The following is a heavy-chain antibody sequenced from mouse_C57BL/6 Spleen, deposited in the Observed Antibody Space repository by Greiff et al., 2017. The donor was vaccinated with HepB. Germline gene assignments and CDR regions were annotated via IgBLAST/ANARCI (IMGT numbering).Heavy chain of an antibody. V-gene: IGHV6-6*01. CDR1: GFTFSDAW. J-gene: IGHJ1*03. CDR3: TRSTYYGSSYDWYFDV. D-gene: IGHD1-1*01. CDR2: IRNKANNHAT. Sequence: EVKVEESGGGLVQPGGSMKLSCAASGFTFSDAWMDWVRQSPEKGLEWVAEIRNKANNHATYYAESVKGRFTISRDDSKSSVYLQMNSLRAEDTGIYYCTRSTYYGSSYDWYFDVWGTGTTVTVSS.